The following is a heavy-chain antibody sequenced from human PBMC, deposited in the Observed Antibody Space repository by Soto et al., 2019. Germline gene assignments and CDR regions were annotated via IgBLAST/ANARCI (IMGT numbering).Heavy chain of an antibody. CDR2: ITSDSSTI. CDR3: ARYYYDSSGLDY. J-gene: IGHJ4*02. CDR1: GFTFSSYS. V-gene: IGHV3-48*02. D-gene: IGHD3-22*01. Sequence: GGSLRLSCAASGFTFSSYSINWVRQAPGKGLEWFSYITSDSSTISYADSVKGRFTVSRDNAKNSLYLQMNSLRDEDTAVYYCARYYYDSSGLDYWGQGTLVTVSS.